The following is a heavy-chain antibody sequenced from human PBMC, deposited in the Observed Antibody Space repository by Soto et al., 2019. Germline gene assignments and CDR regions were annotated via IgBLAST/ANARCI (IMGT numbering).Heavy chain of an antibody. V-gene: IGHV4-30-4*01. CDR1: GGSISSGDYY. CDR2: IYYSGNT. Sequence: SETLSLTCTVSGGSISSGDYYWSWIRQPPGKGLEWIGNIYYSGNTYYNPSLKSRLIISIDTSKNQFSLSLRSLTAADTAVYYCARSREFDYWSQGTLVTVSS. J-gene: IGHJ4*02. CDR3: ARSREFDY.